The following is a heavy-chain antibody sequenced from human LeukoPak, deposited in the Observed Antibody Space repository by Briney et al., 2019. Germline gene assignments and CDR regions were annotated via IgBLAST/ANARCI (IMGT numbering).Heavy chain of an antibody. D-gene: IGHD1-26*01. J-gene: IGHJ4*02. CDR2: IWYDGSNE. V-gene: IGHV3-33*06. CDR3: AKDRSLSYGGGTNFDY. Sequence: GGSLRLSCAASGFTVSSNYMSWVRQAPGKGLEWVAVIWYDGSNEYYTDSVKGRFTISRDDSKSTLYLQMNSLRAEDTALYYCAKDRSLSYGGGTNFDYWGQGTLVTASS. CDR1: GFTVSSNY.